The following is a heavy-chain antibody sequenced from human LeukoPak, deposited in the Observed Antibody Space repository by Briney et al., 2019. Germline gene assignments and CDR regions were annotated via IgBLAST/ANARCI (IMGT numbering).Heavy chain of an antibody. CDR1: GFTFSSYA. CDR3: AKDYIVAAPTGFDY. D-gene: IGHD6-13*01. V-gene: IGHV3-23*01. J-gene: IGHJ4*02. CDR2: ISGSGGNT. Sequence: TGGSLRLSCAASGFTFSSYAMSRVRQAPGKGLEWVSAISGSGGNTYYADSVKGQFTISRDNSKNTLYLQMNSLRAEDTAVYYCAKDYIVAAPTGFDYWGQGTLVTVSS.